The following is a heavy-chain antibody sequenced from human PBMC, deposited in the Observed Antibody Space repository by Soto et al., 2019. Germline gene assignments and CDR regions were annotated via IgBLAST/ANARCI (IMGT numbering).Heavy chain of an antibody. CDR1: GGSISSYY. J-gene: IGHJ4*02. V-gene: IGHV4-59*08. Sequence: SETLSLTCTVSGGSISSYYWSWIRQPPGKGLEWIGYIYYSGSTNYNPSLKSRVTISVDTSKNQFSLKLSSVTAADTAVYYCARGPTTEKVDSWGQGILVIVSS. CDR2: IYYSGST. CDR3: ARGPTTEKVDS.